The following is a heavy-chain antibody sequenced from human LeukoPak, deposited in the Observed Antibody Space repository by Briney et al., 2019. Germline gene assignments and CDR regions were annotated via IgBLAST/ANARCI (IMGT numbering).Heavy chain of an antibody. Sequence: PSETLSLTCTVSGYSISSGYYWGWIRQPPGQGLEWIGSIYHSGSTSCNPSLKSRVTISVDTSKNQFSLNLSSVTAADTAVYYCARIGNYDSGSSIGMDVWGQGTTVTVSS. D-gene: IGHD3-10*01. V-gene: IGHV4-38-2*02. J-gene: IGHJ6*02. CDR3: ARIGNYDSGSSIGMDV. CDR1: GYSISSGYY. CDR2: IYHSGST.